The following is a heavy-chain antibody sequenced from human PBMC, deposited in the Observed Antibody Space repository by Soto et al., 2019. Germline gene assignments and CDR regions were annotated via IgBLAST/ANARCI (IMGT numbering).Heavy chain of an antibody. CDR1: GFPFSSYV. Sequence: EVQLLESGGGLVQRGGSLRLSCAASGFPFSSYVMRWVRQAPGKGLEWVSGISGGGSNTVYADSGKGRVTISSDNSKNALQLQMNSLGAEDTAVYYCATDSNKYSSSLLGRYFDYWGQGIGVTVSS. CDR3: ATDSNKYSSSLLGRYFDY. CDR2: ISGGGSNT. D-gene: IGHD2-15*01. J-gene: IGHJ4*02. V-gene: IGHV3-23*01.